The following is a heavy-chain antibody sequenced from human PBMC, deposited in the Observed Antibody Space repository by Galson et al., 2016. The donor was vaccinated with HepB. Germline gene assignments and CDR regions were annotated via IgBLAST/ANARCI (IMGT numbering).Heavy chain of an antibody. D-gene: IGHD3-16*01. CDR2: ISGSGAGT. V-gene: IGHV3-23*01. Sequence: SLRLSCAASGFTFSSYAMSWVRQASGKGLEWVSGISGSGAGTHYADSVQGRFTISRDNSKNTLYLRMNSLTVEDTAVDYCAARMDPHDYVHYFDFWGQGALVTVSS. CDR1: GFTFSSYA. CDR3: AARMDPHDYVHYFDF. J-gene: IGHJ4*02.